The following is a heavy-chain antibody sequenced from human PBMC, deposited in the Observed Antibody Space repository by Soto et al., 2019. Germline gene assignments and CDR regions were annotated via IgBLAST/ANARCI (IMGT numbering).Heavy chain of an antibody. CDR1: GGSISSHY. D-gene: IGHD3-22*01. J-gene: IGHJ4*02. V-gene: IGHV4-59*11. Sequence: SETLSLTCTVSGGSISSHYWSWIRQPPGKGLEWLGYIYYSGSTTYNPSLTSRVTISIDTSENQFSLRLSSVTAADTAVYYCARTIYYDLIDYWGQGTLVTVSS. CDR3: ARTIYYDLIDY. CDR2: IYYSGST.